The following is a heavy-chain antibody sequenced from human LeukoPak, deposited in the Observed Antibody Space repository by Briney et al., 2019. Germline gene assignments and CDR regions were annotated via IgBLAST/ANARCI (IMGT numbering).Heavy chain of an antibody. D-gene: IGHD4-17*01. CDR1: GGSFSDYR. Sequence: SETLSLTCAVYGGSFSDYRWSWIRQPSGKGLEWTGEINHSGSTNYNPSLQSRVTISVDTSKKQFSLKLTSVTAADTAVYYCARRVTTRLPFRYWGQGTLVTVSS. CDR2: INHSGST. CDR3: ARRVTTRLPFRY. J-gene: IGHJ4*02. V-gene: IGHV4-34*01.